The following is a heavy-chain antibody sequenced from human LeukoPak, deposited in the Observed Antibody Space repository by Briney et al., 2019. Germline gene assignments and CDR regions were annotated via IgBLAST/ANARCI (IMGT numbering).Heavy chain of an antibody. Sequence: GGSLRLSCAASGFTFSSYSMNWVRQAPGKGLEWVSSISRSSDYTYYADSVKGRFTISRDNAKDSLYLQMNSLRAEDTAVYYCAVAGLSYWYFDLWGRGTLVTVSS. V-gene: IGHV3-21*01. J-gene: IGHJ2*01. CDR1: GFTFSSYS. D-gene: IGHD6-19*01. CDR2: ISRSSDYT. CDR3: AVAGLSYWYFDL.